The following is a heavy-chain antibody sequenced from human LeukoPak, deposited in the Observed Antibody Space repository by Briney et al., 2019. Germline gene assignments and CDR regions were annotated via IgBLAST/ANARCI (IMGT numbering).Heavy chain of an antibody. Sequence: GGSLRLSXAASGFTFSSYWMSWVRQAPGKGLEWVANIKQDGSEKYYVDSVKGRFTISRDNAKNSLYLQMNSLRAEDTAVYYCAREDIVVVPAAHSYFDYWGQGTLVTVSS. J-gene: IGHJ4*02. V-gene: IGHV3-7*01. CDR1: GFTFSSYW. CDR3: AREDIVVVPAAHSYFDY. D-gene: IGHD2-2*01. CDR2: IKQDGSEK.